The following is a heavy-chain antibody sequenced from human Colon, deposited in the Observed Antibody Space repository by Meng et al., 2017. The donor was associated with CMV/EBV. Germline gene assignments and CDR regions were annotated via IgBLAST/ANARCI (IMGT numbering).Heavy chain of an antibody. Sequence: QLQLQGPGPGLVKPSETLSLTCTFFGASISSFSYWNWIRQPPGKGLEWIASVAHSANMYYNTSLQSRVTMSFDTSKNQFSLRLYSVTAADTAVYYCARGQDSAKVHHWGQGSLVTVSS. CDR3: ARGQDSAKVHH. CDR2: VAHSANM. J-gene: IGHJ1*01. D-gene: IGHD1-26*01. V-gene: IGHV4-39*07. CDR1: GASISSFSY.